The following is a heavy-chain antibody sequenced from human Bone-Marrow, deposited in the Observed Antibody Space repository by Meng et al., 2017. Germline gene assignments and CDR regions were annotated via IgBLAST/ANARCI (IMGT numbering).Heavy chain of an antibody. V-gene: IGHV1-8*01. CDR1: GYTFTSYD. CDR2: MNPNSGNT. J-gene: IGHJ4*02. D-gene: IGHD3-22*01. CDR3: ARDLFNYYDSSGYYYRSDH. Sequence: VKWVQSGAEVKKPGPSVKVSCKASGYTFTSYDSNWVRQATGQGLEWMGWMNPNSGNTGYAQKFQGRVTMTRNTSISTAYMELSSLRSEDTAVYYCARDLFNYYDSSGYYYRSDHWGQGTLVTVSS.